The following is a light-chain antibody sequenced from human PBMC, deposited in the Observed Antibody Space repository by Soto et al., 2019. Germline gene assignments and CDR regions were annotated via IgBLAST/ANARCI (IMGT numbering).Light chain of an antibody. CDR2: GAS. CDR3: QQYNNWPAIT. V-gene: IGKV3D-15*01. J-gene: IGKJ5*01. CDR1: QSVSSSY. Sequence: EIVMTQSPATLYLSPGDGATLSCRASQSVSSSYLGWYQQKPCQAPRLLMYGASSRATGIPERFSGSGCGTEFFLTINSLQSDDFLVYYCQQYNNWPAITFGQGTRLEIK.